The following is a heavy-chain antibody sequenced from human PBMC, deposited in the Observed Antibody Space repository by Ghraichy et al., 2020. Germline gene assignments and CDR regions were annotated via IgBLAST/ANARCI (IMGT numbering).Heavy chain of an antibody. V-gene: IGHV4-31*01. CDR1: GGSISSGCYY. CDR2: IYYNSTT. CDR3: ARGPSRYSVDHKDCDFDF. D-gene: IGHD5/OR15-5a*01. J-gene: IGHJ4*02. Sequence: SETLSLTCIVSGGSISSGCYYWIWLRPHSGQDLVWIGYIYYNSTTYYNPSLRSPVTISLDTSQNQFSLYLRSVTAADTAVYYCARGPSRYSVDHKDCDFDFWGQGSL.